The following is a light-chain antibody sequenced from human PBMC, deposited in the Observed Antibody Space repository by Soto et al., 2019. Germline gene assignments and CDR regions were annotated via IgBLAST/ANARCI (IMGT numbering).Light chain of an antibody. Sequence: QSALTQPASVSGSPGQSITISCTGTSSDVGNYNLVSWYQQHPGKAPKVMIYAGSNRPSGVSHRFSGLKSGNTASLTISGLQAEDEADYHCCSYAGSNTYVFGTGTKVTVL. CDR1: SSDVGNYNL. J-gene: IGLJ1*01. V-gene: IGLV2-23*01. CDR2: AGS. CDR3: CSYAGSNTYV.